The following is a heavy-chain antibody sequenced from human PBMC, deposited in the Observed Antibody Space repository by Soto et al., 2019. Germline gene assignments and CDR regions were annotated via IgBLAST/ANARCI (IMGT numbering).Heavy chain of an antibody. CDR2: ISDTGGTT. D-gene: IGHD6-13*01. V-gene: IGHV3-23*01. Sequence: EVQLLDSGGGLVQPGGSLRLSCAASGFTFTNYAMRWVRQAPGKGLEWVAAISDTGGTTYYADSVKGRFTISRDNSKNTLYLQINSLSAEDTAVYYCAKEPLVRRYFDYWGQGTLVIVSS. J-gene: IGHJ4*02. CDR1: GFTFTNYA. CDR3: AKEPLVRRYFDY.